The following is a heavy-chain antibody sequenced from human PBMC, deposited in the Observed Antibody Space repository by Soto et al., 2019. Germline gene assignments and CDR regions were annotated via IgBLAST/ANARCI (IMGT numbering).Heavy chain of an antibody. D-gene: IGHD2-21*02. Sequence: QITLRESGPTVVKPTQTLTLTCTFSGFSLNTPGGGVGWIRQPPGKALEWVALIYWDDDKRDNPSLKKRLVITKDSSQNQVCLTMLNVDPVAPATYYCADLVTADGSEYFDFWGHGTLVPVSP. V-gene: IGHV2-5*02. CDR1: GFSLNTPGGG. CDR3: ADLVTADGSEYFDF. CDR2: IYWDDDK. J-gene: IGHJ2*01.